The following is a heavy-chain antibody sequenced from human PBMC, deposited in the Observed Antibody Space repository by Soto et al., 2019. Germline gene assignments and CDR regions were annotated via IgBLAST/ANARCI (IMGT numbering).Heavy chain of an antibody. CDR2: ICHSGST. CDR1: GGSFSDYS. J-gene: IGHJ6*03. CDR3: ARGSPEGYYMDV. V-gene: IGHV4-34*01. Sequence: SETLSLTCAVYGGSFSDYSWSWVRQPPGKGLEWIGEICHSGSTNYNPSLKSRVTISVDKSKNQFSLKLSSVTAADTAVYYCARGSPEGYYMDVWGKGTTVTVSS.